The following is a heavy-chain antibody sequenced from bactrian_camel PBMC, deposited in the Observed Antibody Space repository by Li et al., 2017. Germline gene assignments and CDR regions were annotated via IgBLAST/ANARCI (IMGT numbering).Heavy chain of an antibody. J-gene: IGHJ4*01. Sequence: VQLVESGGGSVHSGGPLSLVCVATGYSYSDRCMGWFRQAPGKAREGVAAIRRTNGRTSYADSVKGRFTIAQDNANTIVLAMSTPKPEDTAVYYCAAADLLLTGTQLGAVGYRFWGQGTQVTVS. CDR2: IRRTNGRT. CDR3: AAADLLLTGTQLGAVGYRF. D-gene: IGHD5*01. CDR1: GYSYSDRC. V-gene: IGHV3S42*01.